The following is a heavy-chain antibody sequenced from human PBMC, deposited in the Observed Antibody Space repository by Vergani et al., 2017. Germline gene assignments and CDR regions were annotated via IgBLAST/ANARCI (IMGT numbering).Heavy chain of an antibody. CDR3: AKQYFVSGNYLFDD. V-gene: IGHV3-23*01. J-gene: IGHJ4*02. D-gene: IGHD3-10*01. CDR2: ISGSGVSA. Sequence: EVQLLESGGGLVQPGGSLRLTCAASEFTFSNYAMNWVRQAPGKGLEWVSGISGSGVSAYYTDFVKGRFTISRANSKNMLFLQMNNLRTEDTAIYYCAKQYFVSGNYLFDDWGQGALVTVSS. CDR1: EFTFSNYA.